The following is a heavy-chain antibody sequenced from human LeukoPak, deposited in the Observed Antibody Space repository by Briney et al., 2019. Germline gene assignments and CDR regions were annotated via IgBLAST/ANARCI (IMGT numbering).Heavy chain of an antibody. CDR2: IKQDGSEK. CDR3: ARDLHRRPRIQLWSEGLDY. J-gene: IGHJ4*02. V-gene: IGHV3-7*01. Sequence: GGSLRLSCAASGFTFSSYWMSWVRQAPGKGLEWVANIKQDGSEKYYVDSVKGRFTISRDNAKNSLYLQMNSLRAEDTAVYYCARDLHRRPRIQLWSEGLDYWGQGTLVTVSS. CDR1: GFTFSSYW. D-gene: IGHD5-18*01.